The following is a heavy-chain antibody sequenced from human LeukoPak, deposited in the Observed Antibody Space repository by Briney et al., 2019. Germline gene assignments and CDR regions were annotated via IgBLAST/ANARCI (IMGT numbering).Heavy chain of an antibody. CDR3: ARVAVGGTRAFDI. V-gene: IGHV3-74*03. CDR2: INDHGGST. J-gene: IGHJ3*02. Sequence: GGSLRLSCAASGFTFSAYWMHWVRQAPGKGLVWVSRINDHGGSTTYAASVNGRFTISRDNAKNTVYLQMNSLRAEDTAVYYCARVAVGGTRAFDIWGLGTMVTVSS. D-gene: IGHD6-19*01. CDR1: GFTFSAYW.